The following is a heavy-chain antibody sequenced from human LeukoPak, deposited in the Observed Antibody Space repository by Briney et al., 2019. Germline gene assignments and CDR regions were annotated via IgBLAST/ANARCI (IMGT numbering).Heavy chain of an antibody. CDR2: INPNSGGT. Sequence: AAVKVSCTASGYTFTGYYIHWVRHAPGQGLEWMGWINPNSGGTNYAQKFQGRVTMTRDTSISTAYMELSRLRSDDTAVYYCAREGRGWAFDIWGQGTMVTVSS. D-gene: IGHD2-15*01. CDR1: GYTFTGYY. CDR3: AREGRGWAFDI. V-gene: IGHV1-2*02. J-gene: IGHJ3*02.